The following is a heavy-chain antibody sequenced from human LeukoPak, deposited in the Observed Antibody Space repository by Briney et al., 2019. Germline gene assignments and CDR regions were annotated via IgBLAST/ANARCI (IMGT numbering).Heavy chain of an antibody. CDR1: AFSLNAYN. J-gene: IGHJ4*02. D-gene: IGHD3-10*01. Sequence: GGSLRLSCAASAFSLNAYNMNWVRQAPGKGLEWVSSISYTGTYIYYADSVKGRFTISRDNSKNTLYLQMNSLRAEDTAVYYCARASYYYGSGSYYNADYWGQGTLVTVSS. V-gene: IGHV3-21*01. CDR3: ARASYYYGSGSYYNADY. CDR2: ISYTGTYI.